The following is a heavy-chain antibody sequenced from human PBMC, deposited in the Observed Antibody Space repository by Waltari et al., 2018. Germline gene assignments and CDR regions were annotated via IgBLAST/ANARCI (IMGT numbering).Heavy chain of an antibody. CDR2: INVDGSSI. CDR1: GCGFRAYW. Sequence: EVQLVEAGGDIVQPGGSRRLSGGAAGCGFRAYWSPWVRQVPGKGLVWVSRINVDGSSISYSDSVKGRFTISRDNTKNTLYLQLNSLRAEDTAVYYCARKGGRGYTYGPFYYDSWGQGTLVTVSS. V-gene: IGHV3-74*01. CDR3: ARKGGRGYTYGPFYYDS. J-gene: IGHJ4*02. D-gene: IGHD5-18*01.